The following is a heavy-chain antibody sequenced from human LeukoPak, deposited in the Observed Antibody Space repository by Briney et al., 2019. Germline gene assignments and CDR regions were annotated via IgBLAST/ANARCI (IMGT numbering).Heavy chain of an antibody. V-gene: IGHV4-39*01. CDR1: GGSISSSSYY. D-gene: IGHD2-2*01. J-gene: IGHJ3*01. Sequence: PSETLSLTCTVSGGSISSSSYYWGWIRQPPGKGLEWIGSIYYSGSTYYNPSLKSRVTISVDTSKNQFSLKLSSVTAADTAVYYCARLVPLGDFGVDWGQGTMVTVSS. CDR3: ARLVPLGDFGVD. CDR2: IYYSGST.